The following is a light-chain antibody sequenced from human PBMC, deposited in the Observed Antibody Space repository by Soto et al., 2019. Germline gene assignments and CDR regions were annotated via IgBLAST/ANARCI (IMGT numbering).Light chain of an antibody. V-gene: IGLV2-14*01. CDR1: SSDIGAYNY. CDR2: GVS. CDR3: SSYATSGTLYV. Sequence: QSALTQPASVSGSPGQSITISCTGTSSDIGAYNYVSWYKQHPGKAPKLMIYGVSNRPSGVSNRFSGSKSGNTASLTISGLQAEDEADYYCSSYATSGTLYVFGTGTKLTVL. J-gene: IGLJ1*01.